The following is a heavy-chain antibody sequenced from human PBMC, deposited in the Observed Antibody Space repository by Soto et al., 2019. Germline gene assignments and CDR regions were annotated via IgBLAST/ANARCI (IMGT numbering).Heavy chain of an antibody. CDR2: IYYSGST. Sequence: SETLSLTCTVSGGSISSGGYYWSWIRQHPGKGLEWIGYIYYSGSTYYNPSLKSRVTISVDTSKNQFSLKLSSVTTADTAVYYCARVSLPRTIFGPLYYFDYWGQGTLVTVSS. CDR1: GGSISSGGYY. D-gene: IGHD3-3*01. J-gene: IGHJ4*02. V-gene: IGHV4-31*03. CDR3: ARVSLPRTIFGPLYYFDY.